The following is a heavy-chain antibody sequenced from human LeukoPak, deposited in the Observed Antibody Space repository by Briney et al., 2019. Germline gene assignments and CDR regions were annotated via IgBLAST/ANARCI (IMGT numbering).Heavy chain of an antibody. V-gene: IGHV3-23*01. CDR1: GFSFSVYA. J-gene: IGHJ4*02. CDR3: AKGGQDFDFWRFDY. CDR2: ISGNSDRT. D-gene: IGHD3-3*01. Sequence: PGGSLRLSCAASGFSFSVYAMSWVRQAPGRGLEWVSSISGNSDRTYYANSVKGRFTISRENLRNTVHLEMRGLGAADMALYFCAKGGQDFDFWRFDYWGQGNLVIVSS.